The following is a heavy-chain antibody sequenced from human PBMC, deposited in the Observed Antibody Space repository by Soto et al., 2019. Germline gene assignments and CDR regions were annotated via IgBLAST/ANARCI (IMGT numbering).Heavy chain of an antibody. CDR3: ARDRLEYDFWSGYNDY. CDR2: IIPIFGTA. J-gene: IGHJ4*02. CDR1: GGTFSSYA. Sequence: QVQLVQSGAEVKKPGSSVKVSCKASGGTFSSYAISWVRQAPGQGLEWMGGIIPIFGTANYVQKFQGRVTITADESTSTAYMELSSLRSEDTAVYYCARDRLEYDFWSGYNDYWGQGTLVTVSS. V-gene: IGHV1-69*01. D-gene: IGHD3-3*01.